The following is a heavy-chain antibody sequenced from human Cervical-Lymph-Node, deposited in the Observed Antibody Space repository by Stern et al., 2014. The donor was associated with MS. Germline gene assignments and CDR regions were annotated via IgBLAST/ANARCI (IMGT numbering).Heavy chain of an antibody. D-gene: IGHD3-10*01. V-gene: IGHV1-69*06. CDR1: RDTFSHYA. J-gene: IGHJ5*02. Sequence: QVQLGQSGAEVKKPGSSVKVSCKASRDTFSHYALSWVRQAPGQGLEWMGGIIPMTGRTSYAQKFQDRVTIIADISTNIVYMELSSLKSEDTALYFCARDQGDYGSGSENSWFDPWGQGTLVTVSS. CDR3: ARDQGDYGSGSENSWFDP. CDR2: IIPMTGRT.